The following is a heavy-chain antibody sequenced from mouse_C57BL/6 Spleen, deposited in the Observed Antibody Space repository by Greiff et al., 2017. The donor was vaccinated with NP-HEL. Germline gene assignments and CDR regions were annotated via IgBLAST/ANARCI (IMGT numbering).Heavy chain of an antibody. CDR3: ARAGGDPSAMDY. D-gene: IGHD2-13*01. CDR2: INPSSGYT. CDR1: GYTFTSYT. V-gene: IGHV1-4*01. J-gene: IGHJ4*01. Sequence: VQLQQSGAELVRPGASVKMSCKASGYTFTSYTMPWVKQRPGQGLEWIGYINPSSGYTKYNQKFKDKFTLTVDKSSSTAYMQLSSLTSEESAVYYCARAGGDPSAMDYWGQGTSVTVSS.